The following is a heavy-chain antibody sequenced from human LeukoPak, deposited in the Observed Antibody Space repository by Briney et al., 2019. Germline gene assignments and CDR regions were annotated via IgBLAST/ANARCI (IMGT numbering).Heavy chain of an antibody. CDR1: GYTFTSYG. CDR2: ISAYNGNT. J-gene: IGHJ6*03. CDR3: ARGTDTEGVWFGESPYYYYMDV. Sequence: ASVKVSCKASGYTFTSYGISWVRQAPGQGLEWMGWISAYNGNTNYAQKLQGRVTMTTDTSTSTAYMELRSLRSDDTAVYYCARGTDTEGVWFGESPYYYYMDVWGKGTTVTVSS. D-gene: IGHD3-10*01. V-gene: IGHV1-18*01.